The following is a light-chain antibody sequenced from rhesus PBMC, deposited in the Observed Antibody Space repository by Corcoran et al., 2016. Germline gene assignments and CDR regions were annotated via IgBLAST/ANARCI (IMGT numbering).Light chain of an antibody. CDR2: DAS. Sequence: EILLTQSPATLSLSPGERATLSCRASQSVSRSLAWYRQKPAQPPRLLIDDASKRATGIPDRFSGSGSGTDFTLTISRLEPEDFAVYYCHQYSNWWTFGQGTKVEIK. J-gene: IGKJ1*01. V-gene: IGKV3-42*03. CDR1: QSVSRS. CDR3: HQYSNWWT.